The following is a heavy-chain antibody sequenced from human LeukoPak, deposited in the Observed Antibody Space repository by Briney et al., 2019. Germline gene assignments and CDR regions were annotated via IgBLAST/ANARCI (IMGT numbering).Heavy chain of an antibody. D-gene: IGHD3-10*01. CDR1: GYSISSGYY. Sequence: SETLSLTCTVSGYSISSGYYWGWIRQPPGKGLEWIGSIYHSGSTYYNPSLKSRVTISVDTSKNQFSLKLSSVTAADTAVYYCARGGASITMVRGVTINWFDPWGQGTLVTVSS. CDR3: ARGGASITMVRGVTINWFDP. J-gene: IGHJ5*02. CDR2: IYHSGST. V-gene: IGHV4-38-2*02.